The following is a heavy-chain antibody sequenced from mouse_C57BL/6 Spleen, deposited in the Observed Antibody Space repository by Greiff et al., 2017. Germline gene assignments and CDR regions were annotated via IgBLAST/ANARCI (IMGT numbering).Heavy chain of an antibody. CDR3: ARHYGSSYLFDY. Sequence: QVQLQQSGPELVKPGASVKISCKASGYSFTSYYIHWVKQRPGQGLEWIGWIYPGSGNTKYNEKFKGKATLTADTSSSTAYMQLSSLTSADSAVYYCARHYGSSYLFDYWGQGTTLTVSS. CDR1: GYSFTSYY. CDR2: IYPGSGNT. V-gene: IGHV1-66*01. J-gene: IGHJ2*01. D-gene: IGHD1-1*01.